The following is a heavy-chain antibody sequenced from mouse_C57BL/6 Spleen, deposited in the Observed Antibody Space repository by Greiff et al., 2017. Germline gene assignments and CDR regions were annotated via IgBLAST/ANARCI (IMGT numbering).Heavy chain of an antibody. Sequence: QVQLQQPGAELVMPGASVKLSCKASGYTFTSYWLHWVKQRPGQGLEWIGEIDPSDSYTNYNQKFKGKSTLTVDKSSSTAYMQLSSLTSEDSAVYYCARGTAQATDYYAMDYWGQGTSVTVSS. CDR2: IDPSDSYT. CDR3: ARGTAQATDYYAMDY. V-gene: IGHV1-69*01. D-gene: IGHD3-2*02. CDR1: GYTFTSYW. J-gene: IGHJ4*01.